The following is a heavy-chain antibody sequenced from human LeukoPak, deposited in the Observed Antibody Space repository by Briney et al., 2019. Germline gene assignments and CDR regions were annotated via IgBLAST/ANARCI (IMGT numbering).Heavy chain of an antibody. CDR2: INHSGST. CDR1: GGSFSGYY. CDR3: ARAPSTSLGNDY. Sequence: SETLSLTCAVYGGSFSGYYWSWIRQPPGKGLEWIGEINHSGSTNYNPSHKSRVTISVDTSKNQFSLKLSSVTAADTAVYYCARAPSTSLGNDYWGQGTLVTVSS. J-gene: IGHJ4*02. V-gene: IGHV4-34*01. D-gene: IGHD2-2*01.